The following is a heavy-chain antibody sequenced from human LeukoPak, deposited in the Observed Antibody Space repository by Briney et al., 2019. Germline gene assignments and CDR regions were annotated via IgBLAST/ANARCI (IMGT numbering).Heavy chain of an antibody. CDR3: AREAYTSGWYLDY. V-gene: IGHV4-61*01. J-gene: IGHJ4*02. CDR2: IYYSGST. D-gene: IGHD6-19*01. CDR1: GASVSGDSISSCY. Sequence: SETLSLTCTVSGASVSGDSISSCYWSWIRQPPGKGLEWIGSIYYSGSTNYNPSLKSRVTFSVDMSRNQFSLKVNSVTAADTAVYYCAREAYTSGWYLDYWGQGTLVIVSS.